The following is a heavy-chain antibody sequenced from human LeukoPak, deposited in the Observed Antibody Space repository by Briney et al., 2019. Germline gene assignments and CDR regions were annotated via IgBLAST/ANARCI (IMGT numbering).Heavy chain of an antibody. Sequence: GGSLRLSCAASGFIFTSYWMSWVRQAPGKGLEWVANIKQDGSEKYYVDCVKGRFTISRDNAKNSLYLQMNSLRADDTAVYYCARVSSSGWDYYYYYYMDVWGKGTTVTVSS. CDR3: ARVSSSGWDYYYYYYMDV. V-gene: IGHV3-7*01. CDR2: IKQDGSEK. J-gene: IGHJ6*03. D-gene: IGHD6-19*01. CDR1: GFIFTSYW.